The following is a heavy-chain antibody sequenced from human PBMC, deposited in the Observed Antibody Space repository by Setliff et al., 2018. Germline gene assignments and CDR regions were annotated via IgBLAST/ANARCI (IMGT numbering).Heavy chain of an antibody. Sequence: SETLSLTCTVSGGSISSSSYYWGWIRQPPGKGLEWIGSIYYSGITYYNPSLKSRLTISMDTSKNQFSLKVSSVTAADTAVYYCARESRYYYDNLGTLDYWGQGTLVTVSS. CDR3: ARESRYYYDNLGTLDY. CDR2: IYYSGIT. J-gene: IGHJ4*02. V-gene: IGHV4-39*07. D-gene: IGHD3-22*01. CDR1: GGSISSSSYY.